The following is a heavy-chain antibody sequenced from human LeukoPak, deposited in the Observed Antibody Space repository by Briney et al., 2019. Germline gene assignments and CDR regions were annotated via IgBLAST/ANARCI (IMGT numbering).Heavy chain of an antibody. J-gene: IGHJ4*02. D-gene: IGHD3-9*01. Sequence: GASLRLSCAASGFTFRNYAMSWVRQAPGKGLEWVSAVSGRDDSTYYADSVKGRFTISRDNSKNTLYLQMNSLRAEDTAAYYCAKWGDYDILTGYYDSDYWGQGTLVTVSS. CDR2: VSGRDDST. CDR1: GFTFRNYA. V-gene: IGHV3-23*01. CDR3: AKWGDYDILTGYYDSDY.